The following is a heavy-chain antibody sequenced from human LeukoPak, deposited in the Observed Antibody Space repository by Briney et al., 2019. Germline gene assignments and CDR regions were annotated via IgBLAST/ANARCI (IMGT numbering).Heavy chain of an antibody. CDR2: IYYSGST. CDR3: AREATYNGMDV. Sequence: PSETLSLTCTVSGGSITSGSYYWRWIRQPPGKGLEWIGYIYYSGSTNYNPSLKSRVTISVDTSKNQFSLKLSSVTAADTAVYYCAREATYNGMDVWGQGTTVTVSS. D-gene: IGHD2-2*02. J-gene: IGHJ6*02. V-gene: IGHV4-61*01. CDR1: GGSITSGSYY.